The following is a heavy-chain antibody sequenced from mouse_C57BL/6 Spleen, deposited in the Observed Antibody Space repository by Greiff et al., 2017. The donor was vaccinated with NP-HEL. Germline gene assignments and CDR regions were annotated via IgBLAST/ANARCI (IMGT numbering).Heavy chain of an antibody. Sequence: EVQGVESGGGLVKPGGSLKLSCAASGFTFSSYAMSWVRQTPEKRLEWVATISDGGSYTYYPDNVKGRFTISRDNAKNNLYLQMSHLKSEDTAMYYCAREDFGYGHYMDYWGQGTSVTVSS. CDR3: AREDFGYGHYMDY. V-gene: IGHV5-4*01. J-gene: IGHJ4*01. CDR2: ISDGGSYT. CDR1: GFTFSSYA. D-gene: IGHD1-2*01.